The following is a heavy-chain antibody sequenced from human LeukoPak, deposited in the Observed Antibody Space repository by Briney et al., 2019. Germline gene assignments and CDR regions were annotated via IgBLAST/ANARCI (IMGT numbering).Heavy chain of an antibody. D-gene: IGHD3-3*01. J-gene: IGHJ6*04. CDR2: FIPILGTA. Sequence: ASVKVSCKASGGTFSVYALNWVRQAPGQGLGWMGVFIPILGTANSTQKFQDRVTITADISTDTVYMELSSLRSEDTAVYFCAGIPVFGVVLHQEPVWGKGTTVTVSS. CDR3: AGIPVFGVVLHQEPV. V-gene: IGHV1-69*10. CDR1: GGTFSVYA.